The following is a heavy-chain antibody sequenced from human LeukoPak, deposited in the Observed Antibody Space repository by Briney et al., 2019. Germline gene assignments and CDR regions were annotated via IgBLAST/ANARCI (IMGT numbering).Heavy chain of an antibody. CDR3: AKDLSGWYLGPRNYYFDY. V-gene: IGHV3-30*18. CDR2: ISYDGSNK. J-gene: IGHJ4*02. CDR1: GFTFSSYG. D-gene: IGHD6-19*01. Sequence: PGGSLRLSCAASGFTFSSYGMHWVRQAPGKGLEWVAVISYDGSNKYYADSVKGRFTISRDNSKNTLYLQMNSLRAEDTAVYYCAKDLSGWYLGPRNYYFDYWGQGTLVTVSS.